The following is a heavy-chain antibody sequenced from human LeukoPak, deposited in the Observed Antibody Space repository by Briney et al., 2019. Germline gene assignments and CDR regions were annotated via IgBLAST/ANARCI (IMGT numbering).Heavy chain of an antibody. Sequence: SQTLSLTCAISGDSVSSNSGAWNWIRQSPSRGLEWLGRTYFRSKWYNDYAESVKGRISINPDTSKNQFSLQLNSVNPEDTAVYYCANFYLDNWSQGSLVTVSS. CDR2: TYFRSKWYN. D-gene: IGHD2/OR15-2a*01. CDR3: ANFYLDN. V-gene: IGHV6-1*01. J-gene: IGHJ4*02. CDR1: GDSVSSNSGA.